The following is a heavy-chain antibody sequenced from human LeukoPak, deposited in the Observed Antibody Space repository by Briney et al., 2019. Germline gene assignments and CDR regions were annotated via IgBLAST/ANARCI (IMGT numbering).Heavy chain of an antibody. V-gene: IGHV3-7*03. D-gene: IGHD1-26*01. Sequence: GGSLRLSCAASGFTFNAYWMSWVRQAPGKGPEWVAHIKENGNEQYYADSVEGRFTISRDSSKNTLFLHMNTLRAEDTAIYYCAKDRTVGASYWYFDLWGRGTLVTVSS. CDR3: AKDRTVGASYWYFDL. J-gene: IGHJ2*01. CDR2: IKENGNEQ. CDR1: GFTFNAYW.